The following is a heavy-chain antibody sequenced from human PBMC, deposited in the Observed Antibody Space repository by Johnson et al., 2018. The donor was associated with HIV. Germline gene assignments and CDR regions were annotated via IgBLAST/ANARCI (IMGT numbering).Heavy chain of an antibody. J-gene: IGHJ3*02. CDR2: ISYDGSNK. V-gene: IGHV3-30*04. Sequence: QVQLVESGGGLVQPGGSLRLSCAASGFTFSSYAMHGVRQAPGKGLEWVAVISYDGSNKYYADSVKGRFTISRDNAKNSLYLQMNSLRAEDTAVYYCARGTPWDAFDIWGQGTMVTVSS. CDR3: ARGTPWDAFDI. CDR1: GFTFSSYA.